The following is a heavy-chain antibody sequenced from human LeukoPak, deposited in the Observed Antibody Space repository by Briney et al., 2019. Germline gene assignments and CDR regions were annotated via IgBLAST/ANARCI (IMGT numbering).Heavy chain of an antibody. CDR2: ISSGGSTV. V-gene: IGHV3-48*03. D-gene: IGHD1-1*01. J-gene: IGHJ4*02. CDR1: GFTFSTYE. Sequence: GSLRLSCAASGFTFSTYEMNWVRQAPGKGLEWVSYISSGGSTVYYADSVKGRFTISRDNAKNSLYLQMNSLRAEDTAVYYCAKRGRYYFDQWGQGTLVTVSS. CDR3: AKRGRYYFDQ.